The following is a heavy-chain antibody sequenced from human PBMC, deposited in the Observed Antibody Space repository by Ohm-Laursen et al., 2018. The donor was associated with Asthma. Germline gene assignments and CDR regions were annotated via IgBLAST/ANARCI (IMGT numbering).Heavy chain of an antibody. CDR1: GFTFSSYG. CDR2: IWYDGSNK. CDR3: ARDGGGLIVVVPAASMDV. J-gene: IGHJ6*02. Sequence: SLRLSCAASGFTFSSYGMHWVRQAPGKGLEWVAVIWYDGSNKYYADSVKGRFTISRDNSKNTLYLQMNSLRAEDTAVYYCARDGGGLIVVVPAASMDVWGQGTTVTVSS. D-gene: IGHD2-2*01. V-gene: IGHV3-33*01.